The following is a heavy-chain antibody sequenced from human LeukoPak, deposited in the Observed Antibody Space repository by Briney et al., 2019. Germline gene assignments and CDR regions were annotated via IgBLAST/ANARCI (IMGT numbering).Heavy chain of an antibody. CDR1: GFTFSSYA. CDR2: ISGSGGST. D-gene: IGHD6-6*01. Sequence: GGSLRLSCAASGFTFSSYAMSWVRQAPGKGLEWVSAISGSGGSTYYADSVKGRFTISRDSAKNSLYLQMNSLRAEDTAVYYCARVCQLALLYYYYMDVWGKGTTVTVSS. CDR3: ARVCQLALLYYYYMDV. V-gene: IGHV3-23*01. J-gene: IGHJ6*03.